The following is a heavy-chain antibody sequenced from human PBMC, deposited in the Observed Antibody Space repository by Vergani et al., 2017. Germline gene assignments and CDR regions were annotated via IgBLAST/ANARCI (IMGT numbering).Heavy chain of an antibody. D-gene: IGHD6-19*01. CDR2: INPSGGST. J-gene: IGHJ6*01. CDR1: GYTFTSYS. Sequence: QVQLVQSGAEVKKPGASVKVSCKASGYTFTSYSMHWVRQAPGQGLEWMGIINPSGGSTSYAQKFQGRVTMTRDTATSTVYMELSSLRSEDPAVYYCASGVRGAVAGTSVFHYYDGMDVGGQGTTVTVAS. V-gene: IGHV1-46*01. CDR3: ASGVRGAVAGTSVFHYYDGMDV.